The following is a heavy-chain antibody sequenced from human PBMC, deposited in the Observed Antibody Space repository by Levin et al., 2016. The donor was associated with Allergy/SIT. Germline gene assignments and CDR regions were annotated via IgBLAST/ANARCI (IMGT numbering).Heavy chain of an antibody. CDR2: ISGSGGST. CDR1: GFTFSSYA. V-gene: IGHV3-23*01. D-gene: IGHD6-13*01. CDR3: AKAGLYSSSWYYDY. J-gene: IGHJ4*02. Sequence: GESLKISCAASGFTFSSYAMSWVRQAPGKGLEWVSAISGSGGSTYYADSVKGRFTISRDNSKNTLYLQMNSLRAEDTAVYYCAKAGLYSSSWYYDYWGQGTLVTVSS.